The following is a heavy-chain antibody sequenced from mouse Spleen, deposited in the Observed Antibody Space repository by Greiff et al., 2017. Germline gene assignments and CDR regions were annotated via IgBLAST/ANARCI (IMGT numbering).Heavy chain of an antibody. J-gene: IGHJ4*01. CDR1: GYTFTSYW. V-gene: IGHV1-64*01. D-gene: IGHD4-1*01. Sequence: QVQLKQPGAELVKPGASVKLSCKASGYTFTSYWMHWVKQRPGQGLEWIGMIHPNSGSTNYNEKFKSKATLTVDKSSSTAYMQLSSLTSEDSAVYYCAKTGRRAMDYWGQGTSVTVSS. CDR3: AKTGRRAMDY. CDR2: IHPNSGST.